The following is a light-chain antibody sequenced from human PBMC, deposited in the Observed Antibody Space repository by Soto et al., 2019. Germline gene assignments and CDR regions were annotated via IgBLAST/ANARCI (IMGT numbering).Light chain of an antibody. J-gene: IGLJ3*02. Sequence: QSALTQPASLSGSPGQSITIYCTGTSSDVGHYNYVSWYQQHPGKAPKLIIFEVSNRPSGVSYRFSGSKSGITASLTISGLEAEDEADYYCSSYTSSTTLWVFGGGTKLTVL. CDR1: SSDVGHYNY. CDR3: SSYTSSTTLWV. V-gene: IGLV2-14*01. CDR2: EVS.